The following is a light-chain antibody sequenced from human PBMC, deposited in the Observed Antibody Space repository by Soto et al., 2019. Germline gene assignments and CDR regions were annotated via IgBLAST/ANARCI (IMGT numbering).Light chain of an antibody. CDR1: ASNLGGNP. CDR3: AAWDDSLNAVV. Sequence: QSVLTQPPSVSGTPGQTVSISCSGSASNLGGNPVNWYQHLPGAAPKLLIYTNHQRPSGVPDRFSGSKSGTSASLAISGLRSEDEANFYCAAWDDSLNAVVFVGGTKLTVL. CDR2: TNH. J-gene: IGLJ2*01. V-gene: IGLV1-44*01.